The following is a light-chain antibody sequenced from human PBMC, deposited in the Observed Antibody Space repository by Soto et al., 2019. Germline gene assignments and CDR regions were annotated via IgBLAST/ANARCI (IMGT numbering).Light chain of an antibody. Sequence: QSVLTQPASVSGSPGQSITIACTGTSSDVGYNFVSWYQHYPGKAPQLLISDVNYRPSGVSNRFSGSTSGNTASLTISGLQAEDEADYYCSSHTGSSNNVFGTGTKLTVL. V-gene: IGLV2-14*03. CDR1: SSDVGYNF. CDR2: DVN. J-gene: IGLJ1*01. CDR3: SSHTGSSNNV.